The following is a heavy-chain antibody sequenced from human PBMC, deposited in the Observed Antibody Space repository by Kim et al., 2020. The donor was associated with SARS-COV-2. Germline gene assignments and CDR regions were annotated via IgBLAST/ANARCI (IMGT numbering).Heavy chain of an antibody. D-gene: IGHD3-3*01. J-gene: IGHJ6*02. CDR3: ARTIFGGNYYYGMDV. V-gene: IGHV3-48*03. CDR2: ISSSGSTI. CDR1: GFTFSSYE. Sequence: GGSLRLSCAASGFTFSSYEMNWVRQAPGKGLEWVSYISSSGSTIYYADSVKGRFTISRDNAKNSLYLQMNSLRAEDTAVYYCARTIFGGNYYYGMDVWGQGTTVTVSS.